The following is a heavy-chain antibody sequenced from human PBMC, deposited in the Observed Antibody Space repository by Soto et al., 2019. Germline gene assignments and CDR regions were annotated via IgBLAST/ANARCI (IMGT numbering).Heavy chain of an antibody. CDR2: IIPIFGIT. Sequence: QVQLVQSGAEVMKTGSSVKVSCKASGGTFSSYTMSWVRQAPGQGLEWMGRIIPIFGITHYAQKFQGRVTITADKSTNTSYMELSSLRYEDTAVYYCAGPIVGATKWGQGTLVTVSS. CDR3: AGPIVGATK. CDR1: GGTFSSYT. J-gene: IGHJ4*02. V-gene: IGHV1-69*02. D-gene: IGHD1-26*01.